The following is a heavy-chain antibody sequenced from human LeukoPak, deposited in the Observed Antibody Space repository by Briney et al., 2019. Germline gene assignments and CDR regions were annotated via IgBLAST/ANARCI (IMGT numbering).Heavy chain of an antibody. CDR1: GLTLSGYW. CDR3: STVEHF. Sequence: HPGGSLRLSCSASGLTLSGYWMHWVRQIPGKGLVWVSRIDSDGSGTSYADSVKGRFTIPRDDVKNMLYLQMNSLRVEDTGLYYCSTVEHFWGQGTLVTVSS. V-gene: IGHV3-74*01. CDR2: IDSDGSGT. J-gene: IGHJ4*02. D-gene: IGHD1/OR15-1a*01.